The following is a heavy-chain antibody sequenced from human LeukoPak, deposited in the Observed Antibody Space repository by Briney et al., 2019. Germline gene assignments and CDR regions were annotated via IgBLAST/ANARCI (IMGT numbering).Heavy chain of an antibody. Sequence: GGSLRLSCAASGFTFSDFSMSWIRHAPGKGLEWLAYISSTGSTIYYADSVRGRFTISRDKAKRSVYLQMDSLRVEDTAVYYCVRDLGSGSSGYYHYWGQGTLVIVSS. CDR3: VRDLGSGSSGYYHY. V-gene: IGHV3-11*01. CDR2: ISSTGSTI. CDR1: GFTFSDFS. J-gene: IGHJ4*02. D-gene: IGHD3-22*01.